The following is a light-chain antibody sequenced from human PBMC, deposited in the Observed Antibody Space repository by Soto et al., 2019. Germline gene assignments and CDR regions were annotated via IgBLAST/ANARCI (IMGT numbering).Light chain of an antibody. J-gene: IGKJ4*01. V-gene: IGKV3-15*01. Sequence: EIVMPQSPATLSVSPGERATLSCMASQSVSSNVAWYQQKPGQAPRLLIYGASTRATGIPARFSGSGSGTEFTLTISSLQSEDFAVYYCQQYNNWPPLTFGGGTKVEIK. CDR1: QSVSSN. CDR3: QQYNNWPPLT. CDR2: GAS.